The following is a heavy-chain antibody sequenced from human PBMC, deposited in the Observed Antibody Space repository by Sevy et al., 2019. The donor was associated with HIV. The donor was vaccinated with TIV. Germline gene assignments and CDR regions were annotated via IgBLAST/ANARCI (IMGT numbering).Heavy chain of an antibody. J-gene: IGHJ4*02. CDR3: ASIYYDFWSGYYDPLDY. V-gene: IGHV3-30-3*01. D-gene: IGHD3-3*01. Sequence: GGSLRLSCAASGFTFSSYAMHWVRQAPGKGLEWVAVISYDGSNNYYADSVKGRFTISRDNSKNTLYLQMNSLRAEDTAVYYCASIYYDFWSGYYDPLDYWGQGTLVTVSS. CDR2: ISYDGSNN. CDR1: GFTFSSYA.